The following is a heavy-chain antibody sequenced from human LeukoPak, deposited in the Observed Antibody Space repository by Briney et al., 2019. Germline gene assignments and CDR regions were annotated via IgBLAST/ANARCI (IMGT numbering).Heavy chain of an antibody. J-gene: IGHJ4*02. CDR1: GGTFSSYA. CDR2: IIPIFGTA. Sequence: ASVKVPCKASGGTFSSYAISWVRQAPGQGLEWMGGIIPIFGTANYAQKFQGRVTITADESTSTAYMELSSLRSEDTAVYYCARGGYSSSWPNFDYWGQGTLVTVSS. D-gene: IGHD6-13*01. V-gene: IGHV1-69*13. CDR3: ARGGYSSSWPNFDY.